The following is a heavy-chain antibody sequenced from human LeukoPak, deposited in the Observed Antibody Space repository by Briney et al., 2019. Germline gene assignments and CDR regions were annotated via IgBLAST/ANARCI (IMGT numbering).Heavy chain of an antibody. Sequence: SQTLSLTCAISGDSVSSKSTAWNWIRQSPSRGLEWLGRTYQRSKWYNDYAVSVKSRITINPDISKNQFFLQLNSVTPEDTAVYYCARSPSPYSSGWYFDYWGQGTLVTVSS. CDR1: GDSVSSKSTA. J-gene: IGHJ4*02. CDR3: ARSPSPYSSGWYFDY. D-gene: IGHD6-19*01. V-gene: IGHV6-1*01. CDR2: TYQRSKWYN.